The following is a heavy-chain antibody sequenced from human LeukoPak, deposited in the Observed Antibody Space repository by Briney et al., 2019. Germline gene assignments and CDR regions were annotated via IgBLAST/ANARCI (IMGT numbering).Heavy chain of an antibody. CDR2: ISGSGGST. CDR1: GFTFSSYA. D-gene: IGHD3-3*01. J-gene: IGHJ4*02. V-gene: IGHV3-23*01. CDR3: AKDLSGDRITIFGVVITGPFDY. Sequence: PGGSLRLSCAASGFTFSSYAMSWVRQAPGKGLEWVSAISGSGGSTYYADSVKGRFTISRDNSKNTLYLQMNSLRAEDTAVYYCAKDLSGDRITIFGVVITGPFDYWGQGTLVTVSS.